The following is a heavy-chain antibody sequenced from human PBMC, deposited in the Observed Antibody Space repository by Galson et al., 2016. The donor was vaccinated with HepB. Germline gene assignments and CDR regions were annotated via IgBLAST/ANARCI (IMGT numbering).Heavy chain of an antibody. CDR1: GYTFTSYY. CDR2: INPSTGST. J-gene: IGHJ5*02. CDR3: ARGRGIVARRNWFDP. D-gene: IGHD5-12*01. V-gene: IGHV1-46*01. Sequence: SVKVSCKASGYTFTSYYMHWVRQAPGQGLEWMGTINPSTGSTSSAQKFQGRITMTRDTSTSTVYMEVSSLRSEDTAVYYCARGRGIVARRNWFDPWGQGTVVTVSS.